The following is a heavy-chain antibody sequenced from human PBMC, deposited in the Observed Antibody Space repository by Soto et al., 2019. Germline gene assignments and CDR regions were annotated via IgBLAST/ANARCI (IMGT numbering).Heavy chain of an antibody. CDR2: IRSKANSYAT. V-gene: IGHV3-73*01. J-gene: IGHJ3*02. Sequence: PGGSLRLSCAASGFTFSGSAMHWVRQASGKGLEWVGRIRSKANSYATAYAASVKGRFTISRDDSKNTAYLQMNSLKTEDTAVYYCTRHPPYPLDAFDIWGHGTMVTVSS. CDR3: TRHPPYPLDAFDI. CDR1: GFTFSGSA.